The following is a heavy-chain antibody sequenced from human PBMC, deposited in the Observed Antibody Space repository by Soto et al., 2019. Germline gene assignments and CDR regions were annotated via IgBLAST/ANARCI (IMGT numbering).Heavy chain of an antibody. V-gene: IGHV6-1*01. CDR1: GDSVSSNSAA. CDR3: ARGGRYYDSSGYYPSEKLDY. CDR2: TYYRSKWYN. J-gene: IGHJ4*02. Sequence: SQTLSLTCAISGDSVSSNSAAWNWIRQSPSRGLEWLGRTYYRSKWYNDYAVSVKSRITINPDTSKNQFSLQLNSVTPEDTAVYYCARGGRYYDSSGYYPSEKLDYWGQGTLVTVSS. D-gene: IGHD3-22*01.